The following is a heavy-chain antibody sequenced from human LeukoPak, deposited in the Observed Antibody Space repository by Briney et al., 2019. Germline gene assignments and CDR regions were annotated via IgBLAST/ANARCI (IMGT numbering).Heavy chain of an antibody. V-gene: IGHV3-73*01. CDR3: IRGAASGSYYGFDV. CDR1: GFTFSGST. CDR2: IRSKANNYAT. J-gene: IGHJ6*02. Sequence: GGSLKLSCAASGFTFSGSTMHWVRQASGKGLEWVGRIRSKANNYATAYATSVKGRFTLSRDDSKNTAYLQMNSLRTEDTAVYYCIRGAASGSYYGFDVWGQGATVTVSS. D-gene: IGHD1-26*01.